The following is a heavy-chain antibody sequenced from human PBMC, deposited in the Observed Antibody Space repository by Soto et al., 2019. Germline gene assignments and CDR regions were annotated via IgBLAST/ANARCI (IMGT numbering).Heavy chain of an antibody. D-gene: IGHD3-3*01. CDR2: IYYSGST. CDR3: ARGAETFFFDYYGMDV. J-gene: IGHJ6*02. Sequence: SETLSLTCAVYGGSFSSYYWGWIRXXPXKVLEWIGSIYYSGSTYYNPSLKSRVTISVDTSKNQFSLKLSSVTAADTAVYYCARGAETFFFDYYGMDVWGQGTT. CDR1: GGSFSSYY. V-gene: IGHV4-39*01.